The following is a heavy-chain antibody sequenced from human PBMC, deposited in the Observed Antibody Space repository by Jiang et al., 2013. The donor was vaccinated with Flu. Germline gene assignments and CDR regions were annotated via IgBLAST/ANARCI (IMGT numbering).Heavy chain of an antibody. J-gene: IGHJ6*02. Sequence: RIDPSDSYTNYSPPFQGHVTISADKSISTAYLQWSSLKASDTAMYYCARRDMDIEGNGMDVWGQGTTVTVSS. V-gene: IGHV5-10-1*01. CDR2: IDPSDSYT. CDR3: ARRDMDIEGNGMDV. D-gene: IGHD2-2*03.